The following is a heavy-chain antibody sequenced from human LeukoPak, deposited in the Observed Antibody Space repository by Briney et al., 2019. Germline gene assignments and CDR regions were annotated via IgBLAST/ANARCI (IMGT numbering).Heavy chain of an antibody. CDR2: ISWNSGSI. CDR1: GFTFDDYA. J-gene: IGHJ5*02. Sequence: GGSLRLSCAASGFTFDDYAMHWVRQAPGKGLEWVSGISWNSGSIGYADSVKGRFTISRDNAKNSLYLQMNSLRAEDTAVYYCARSYYGSGSYYLSWGQGTLVTVSS. V-gene: IGHV3-9*01. D-gene: IGHD3-10*01. CDR3: ARSYYGSGSYYLS.